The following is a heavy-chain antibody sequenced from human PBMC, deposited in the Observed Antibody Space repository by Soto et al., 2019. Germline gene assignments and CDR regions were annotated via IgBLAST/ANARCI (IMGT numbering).Heavy chain of an antibody. D-gene: IGHD2-15*01. J-gene: IGHJ5*02. CDR1: GYTFTSYD. V-gene: IGHV1-8*01. Sequence: ASVKVSCKASGYTFTSYDINWVRQATGQGLEWMGWMNPNSGNTGYAQKFQGRVTMTRNTSISTAYMELSSLRSEDTAVYYCARSGGSVNWFDPWGQGXLVTVYS. CDR3: ARSGGSVNWFDP. CDR2: MNPNSGNT.